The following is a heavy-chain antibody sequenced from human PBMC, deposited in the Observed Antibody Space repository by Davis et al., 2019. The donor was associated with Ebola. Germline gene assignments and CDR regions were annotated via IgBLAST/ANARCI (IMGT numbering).Heavy chain of an antibody. V-gene: IGHV4-30-4*01. D-gene: IGHD3-22*01. CDR3: ARVHYSDGSGYYGRWFDP. CDR2: IYYSGTT. CDR1: GGSVNTDYYY. J-gene: IGHJ5*02. Sequence: SETLSLTCTVSGGSVNTDYYYWSWIRQPPGKGLEWIGYIYYSGTTYHNPSFKSRLTMSIDTSKNQFSLRLTSVTAADTAIYYCARVHYSDGSGYYGRWFDPWGQGALVTVS.